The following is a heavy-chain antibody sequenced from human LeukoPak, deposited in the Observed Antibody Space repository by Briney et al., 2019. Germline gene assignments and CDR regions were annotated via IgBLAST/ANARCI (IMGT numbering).Heavy chain of an antibody. J-gene: IGHJ4*02. V-gene: IGHV3-64*01. CDR2: ISSNGGST. CDR3: ARGWDYGDLDY. D-gene: IGHD4-17*01. Sequence: GGSLRLSCAASGFTFSSYAMHWVRQAPGKGLEYVSAISSNGGSTYYANSVKGRFTISRDNSKNTLYLQMGSLRAEDMAMYYCARGWDYGDLDYWGQGTLVTVSS. CDR1: GFTFSSYA.